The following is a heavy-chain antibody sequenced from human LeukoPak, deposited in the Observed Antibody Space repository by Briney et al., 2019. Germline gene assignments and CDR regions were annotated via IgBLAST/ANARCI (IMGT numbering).Heavy chain of an antibody. J-gene: IGHJ5*02. Sequence: NTGGSLRLSCAVSGFTFSSYSMNWVRQAPGKGLEWVSSISSSSSYIYYADSVKGRFTISRDNAKNSLYLQMNSLRAEDTAVYYCARGYCSGGSCWGSWFDPWGQGTLVTVSS. CDR3: ARGYCSGGSCWGSWFDP. D-gene: IGHD2-15*01. V-gene: IGHV3-21*01. CDR1: GFTFSSYS. CDR2: ISSSSSYI.